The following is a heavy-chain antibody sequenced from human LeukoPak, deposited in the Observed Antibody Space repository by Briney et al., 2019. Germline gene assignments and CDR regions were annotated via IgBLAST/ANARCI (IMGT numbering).Heavy chain of an antibody. Sequence: SETLPLTCTVSGGSISSYYWSWIRQPPGKGLEWIGYIYYSGRTNYNPSLKSRVTISVDTSNNQFSLKLSSVTAADTAVYYCARHPNYYDSSAYYYVMDVWGQGTTVTVSS. D-gene: IGHD3-22*01. CDR1: GGSISSYY. J-gene: IGHJ6*02. V-gene: IGHV4-59*08. CDR3: ARHPNYYDSSAYYYVMDV. CDR2: IYYSGRT.